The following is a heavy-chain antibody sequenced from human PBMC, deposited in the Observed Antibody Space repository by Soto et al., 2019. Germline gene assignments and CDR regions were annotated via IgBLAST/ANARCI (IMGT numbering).Heavy chain of an antibody. CDR1: GGSVSSGSYY. V-gene: IGHV4-61*01. J-gene: IGHJ4*02. D-gene: IGHD3-22*01. CDR3: ATMSSSGYPLDY. Sequence: QVQLQESGPGLVKPSETLSLTCIVSGGSVSSGSYYWSWIRQPPGKGLEWIGFIYYTGRTSYNPSRKSRVTISVDTSNNQFSRKLSSVTAADTAVYFCATMSSSGYPLDYWGRGTLVTVSS. CDR2: IYYTGRT.